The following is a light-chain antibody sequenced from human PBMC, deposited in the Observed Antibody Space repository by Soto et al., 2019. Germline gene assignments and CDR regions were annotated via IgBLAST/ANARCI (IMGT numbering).Light chain of an antibody. Sequence: VVVTQSPLSLPVTPGEPASMSCRASQSLLHTNGINYLHWYLQKPGQSPQLLIYLGSHRASGVPDRFSGSGLGTEYTLRISRVEAEDFAVYYCQQRGTTFGQGTRLESK. V-gene: IGKV2-28*01. CDR1: QSLLHTNGINY. J-gene: IGKJ5*01. CDR2: LGS. CDR3: QQRGTT.